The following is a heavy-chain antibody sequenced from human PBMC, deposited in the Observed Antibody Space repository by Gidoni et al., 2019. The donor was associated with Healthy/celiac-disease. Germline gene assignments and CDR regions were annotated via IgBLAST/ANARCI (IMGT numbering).Heavy chain of an antibody. CDR2: ISSRSITI. D-gene: IGHD3-10*01. V-gene: IGHV3-48*01. J-gene: IGHJ6*02. CDR1: GFTSSRYS. Sequence: EVQLVESGGGLVKPGGSLGSSCAASGFTSSRYSMNWVRPAPGKGLEWFSYISSRSITIYYADSVKGRFTISRDNAKNSLYLQMNSLRAEDTAVYYCARGTPLLWFGEQYGMDVWGQGTTVTVSS. CDR3: ARGTPLLWFGEQYGMDV.